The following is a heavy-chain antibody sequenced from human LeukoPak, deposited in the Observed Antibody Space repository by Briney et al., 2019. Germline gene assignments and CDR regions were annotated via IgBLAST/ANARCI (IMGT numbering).Heavy chain of an antibody. J-gene: IGHJ6*03. CDR2: ISAYNGNT. D-gene: IGHD2/OR15-2a*01. V-gene: IGHV1-18*01. CDR1: GYTFTSYG. Sequence: GASVKVSCKASGYTFTSYGISWVRQAPGQGLEWMGWISAYNGNTNYAQKLQGRVTMTTDTSTSTAYMELRSLRSDDTAVYYCARAGRLNSIPPEVYYYYYMDVWGKGTTVTVSS. CDR3: ARAGRLNSIPPEVYYYYYMDV.